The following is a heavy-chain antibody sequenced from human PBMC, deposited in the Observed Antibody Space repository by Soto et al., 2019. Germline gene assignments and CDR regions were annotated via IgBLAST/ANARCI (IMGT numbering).Heavy chain of an antibody. Sequence: GGSLRLSCVASGFTFSGSWMHWVRQGPGKGLVWVSRINEDGSDRNYADIVQGRFTISRDNAKNTVFLQMNSLTAEDTGVYYCERADMVTRGIDTWGQGTLVTVSS. CDR3: ERADMVTRGIDT. D-gene: IGHD2-8*01. V-gene: IGHV3-74*01. CDR2: INEDGSDR. J-gene: IGHJ5*02. CDR1: GFTFSGSW.